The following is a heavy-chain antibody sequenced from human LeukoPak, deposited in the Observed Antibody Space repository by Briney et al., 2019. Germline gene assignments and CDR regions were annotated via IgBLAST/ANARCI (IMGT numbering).Heavy chain of an antibody. D-gene: IGHD2-2*01. CDR2: INPNGGGT. CDR1: GYTFTGYY. Sequence: ASVKVSCKASGYTFTGYYMHWVRQAPGQGLEWMGWINPNGGGTNYAQKFQGRVTMTRDTSISTAYMELSRLRSDDTAVYYCARGPKYQLLPKYYMDVWGKGTTVTVSS. CDR3: ARGPKYQLLPKYYMDV. J-gene: IGHJ6*03. V-gene: IGHV1-2*02.